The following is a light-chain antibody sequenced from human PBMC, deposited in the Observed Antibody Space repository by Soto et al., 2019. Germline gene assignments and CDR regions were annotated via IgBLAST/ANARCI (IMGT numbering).Light chain of an antibody. CDR1: SSNIGAGYD. V-gene: IGLV1-40*01. J-gene: IGLJ1*01. CDR3: QSYDSSLSGSYV. CDR2: GNS. Sequence: QSVLTQPPAVSGAPGQRVTISCTGSSSNIGAGYDVHWYQQLPGTAPKLLTYGNSNRPSGVPDRFSGSKSGTSASLAITGLQAEDEADYYCQSYDSSLSGSYVVGTGTKV.